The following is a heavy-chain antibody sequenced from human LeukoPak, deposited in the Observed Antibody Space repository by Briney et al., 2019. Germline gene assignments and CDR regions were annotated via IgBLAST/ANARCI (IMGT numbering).Heavy chain of an antibody. J-gene: IGHJ4*02. Sequence: GGSLRLSCAASGFTFSSYAMSWVRQTPEKGLEWVSAISGSGGSTYYADSVKGRFTISRDNSKNTLYLQMKSLRAEDTAVYYCAKRIQSAMAMGYWGQGTLVTVSS. CDR1: GFTFSSYA. V-gene: IGHV3-23*01. CDR2: ISGSGGST. D-gene: IGHD5-18*01. CDR3: AKRIQSAMAMGY.